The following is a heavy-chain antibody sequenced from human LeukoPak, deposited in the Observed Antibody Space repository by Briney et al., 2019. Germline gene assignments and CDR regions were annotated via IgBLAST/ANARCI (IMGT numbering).Heavy chain of an antibody. CDR3: ATYSTGFDI. CDR2: INHRGST. Sequence: SETLSLTCAVYGGSFRDYYWTWIRQPPGKGLEWIGEINHRGSTHYSPSLKSRVTISVDTSKKQFSLKLSSVTAADTAVYYCATYSTGFDIWGQGTVVTVSS. J-gene: IGHJ3*02. V-gene: IGHV4-34*01. D-gene: IGHD6-19*01. CDR1: GGSFRDYY.